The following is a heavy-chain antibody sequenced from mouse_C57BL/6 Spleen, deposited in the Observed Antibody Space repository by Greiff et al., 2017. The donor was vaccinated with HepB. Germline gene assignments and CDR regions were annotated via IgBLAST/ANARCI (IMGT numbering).Heavy chain of an antibody. D-gene: IGHD2-5*01. CDR3: TREGSNSYYAMDY. J-gene: IGHJ4*01. Sequence: EVQVVESGEGLVKPGGSLKLSCAASGFTFSSYAMSWVRQTPEKRLEWVAYISSGGDYIYYADTVKGRFTISRDNARNTLYLQMSSLKSEDTAMYYCTREGSNSYYAMDYWGQGTSVTVSS. CDR1: GFTFSSYA. CDR2: ISSGGDYI. V-gene: IGHV5-9-1*02.